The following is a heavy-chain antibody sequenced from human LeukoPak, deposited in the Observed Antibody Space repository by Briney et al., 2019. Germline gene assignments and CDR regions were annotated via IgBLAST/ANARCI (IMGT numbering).Heavy chain of an antibody. CDR3: ARQGYSGSSTFGY. D-gene: IGHD6-19*01. Sequence: PSETLSLTCIVSGGSIETYYWSWIRQPPGKGLEWIGYIYHTGTTNYKSSLKSRVTMSVDTSKNQISLRLSSVTAADTAVYYCARQGYSGSSTFGYWGQGTLVTVSS. J-gene: IGHJ4*02. CDR1: GGSIETYY. V-gene: IGHV4-59*08. CDR2: IYHTGTT.